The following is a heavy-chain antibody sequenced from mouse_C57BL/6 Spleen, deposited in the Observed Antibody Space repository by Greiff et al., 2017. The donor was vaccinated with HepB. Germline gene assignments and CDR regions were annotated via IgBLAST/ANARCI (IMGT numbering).Heavy chain of an antibody. V-gene: IGHV5-12*01. CDR3: ARRGYDYDVEAMDY. CDR1: GFTFSDYY. CDR2: ISNGGGST. D-gene: IGHD2-4*01. Sequence: EVQWVESGGGLVQPGGSLKLSCAASGFTFSDYYMYWVRQTPEKRLEWVAYISNGGGSTYYPDTVKGRFTISRDNAKNTLYLQMSRLKSEDTAMYYCARRGYDYDVEAMDYWGQGTSVTVSS. J-gene: IGHJ4*01.